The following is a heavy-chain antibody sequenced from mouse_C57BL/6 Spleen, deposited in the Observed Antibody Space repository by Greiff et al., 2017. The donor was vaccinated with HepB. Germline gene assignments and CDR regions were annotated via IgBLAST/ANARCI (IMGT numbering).Heavy chain of an antibody. D-gene: IGHD2-5*01. CDR3: ASTYYSNPLAY. V-gene: IGHV2-2*01. CDR1: GFSLTSYG. Sequence: QVQLQQSGPGLVQPSQSLSITCTVSGFSLTSYGVHWVRQSPGKGLEWLGVIWSGGSTDYNAAFISRLSISKDNSKSQVFFKMNSLQADDTAIYYCASTYYSNPLAYWGQGTLVTVSA. J-gene: IGHJ3*01. CDR2: IWSGGST.